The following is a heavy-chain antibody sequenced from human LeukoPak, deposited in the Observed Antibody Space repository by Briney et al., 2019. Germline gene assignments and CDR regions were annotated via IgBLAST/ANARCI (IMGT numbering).Heavy chain of an antibody. J-gene: IGHJ6*02. CDR2: TYYRSKWYN. CDR1: GDSVSSNSAA. CDR3: AKTVRRVAAAGAYYYYGMDV. V-gene: IGHV6-1*01. Sequence: SQTLSLTCAISGDSVSSNSAAWNWIRQSPSRGLEWLGRTYYRSKWYNDYAVSVKSRITINPDTSKNQFSLQLISVTPEDTAVYYCAKTVRRVAAAGAYYYYGMDVWGQGTTVTVSS. D-gene: IGHD6-13*01.